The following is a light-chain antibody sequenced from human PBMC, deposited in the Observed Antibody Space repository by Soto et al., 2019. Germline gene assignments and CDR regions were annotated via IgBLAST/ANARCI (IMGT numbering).Light chain of an antibody. CDR2: GAS. V-gene: IGKV3-20*01. J-gene: IGKJ2*01. Sequence: ETVMTQSPGTLSLSPGERATLSCRASQSVSSGYLAWYQQKPGQAPRLLIFGASNRATGIPDRFTGSGSGTDFTLTISRQEPEDFAVYYCQQYGISQNTFGQGTKLEIK. CDR1: QSVSSGY. CDR3: QQYGISQNT.